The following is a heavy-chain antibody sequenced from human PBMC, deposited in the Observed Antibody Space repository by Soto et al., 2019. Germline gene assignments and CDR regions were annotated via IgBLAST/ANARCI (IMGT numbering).Heavy chain of an antibody. CDR3: ARDLPIAARPVFDY. D-gene: IGHD6-6*01. CDR2: ISSSGSTI. CDR1: GFTFSDYY. J-gene: IGHJ4*02. V-gene: IGHV3-11*01. Sequence: GGSLRLSCAASGFTFSDYYMSWIRQAPGKGLEWVSYISSSGSTIYYADSWKGRFTISRDNAKNSLYLQMNSLRAEDTAVYYCARDLPIAARPVFDYWGQGTLVTVSS.